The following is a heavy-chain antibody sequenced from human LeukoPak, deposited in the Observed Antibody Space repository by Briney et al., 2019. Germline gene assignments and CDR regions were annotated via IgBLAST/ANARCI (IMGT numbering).Heavy chain of an antibody. CDR3: AREGCSGTSCNFATVPWFDP. V-gene: IGHV1-69*13. D-gene: IGHD2-2*01. Sequence: SSVKLSCKASGATFSSYAISWVRQAPGQGLEWMGGIIPIFGTANYEKKYQGRVTITADESTSTAYMELSSLRSEATAVYSCAREGCSGTSCNFATVPWFDPWGQEPWSPSPQ. CDR2: IIPIFGTA. J-gene: IGHJ5*02. CDR1: GATFSSYA.